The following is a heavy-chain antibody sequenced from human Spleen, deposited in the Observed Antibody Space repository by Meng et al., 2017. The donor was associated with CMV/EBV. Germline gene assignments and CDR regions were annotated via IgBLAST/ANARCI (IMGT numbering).Heavy chain of an antibody. J-gene: IGHJ6*02. V-gene: IGHV4-34*01. CDR2: INYSGGT. CDR3: AREQVDFYYYGMDV. Sequence: SETLSLTCAVYGGSFSGYYWSWIRQPPGKGLEWIGSINYSGGTYYNPSLKSRVSISVDTSKNQFSLKLSSVTAADTAVYYCAREQVDFYYYGMDVWGQGTTVTVSS. CDR1: GGSFSGYY.